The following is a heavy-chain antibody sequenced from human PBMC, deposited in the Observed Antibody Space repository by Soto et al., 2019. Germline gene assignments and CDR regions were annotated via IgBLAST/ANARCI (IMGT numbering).Heavy chain of an antibody. CDR3: GKNTHYADTRGYYPFVY. CDR2: ISFDGNNI. J-gene: IGHJ4*02. V-gene: IGHV3-30*18. Sequence: VGSLRLSCAASGFTFSSYAMHWVRHSPGKWLEWVALISFDGNNIYFSDSLKGRFTISRDDSKNTMYLQMSSLRAEDTAVYYCGKNTHYADTRGYYPFVYWGQGTPVIVSS. D-gene: IGHD3-22*01. CDR1: GFTFSSYA.